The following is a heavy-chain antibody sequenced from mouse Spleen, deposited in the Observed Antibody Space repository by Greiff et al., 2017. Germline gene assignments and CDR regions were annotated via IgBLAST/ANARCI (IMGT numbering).Heavy chain of an antibody. CDR3: ASQIYDGSVDY. CDR2: ISSGGSYT. Sequence: EVKLMESGGGSVKPGGSLKLSCAASGFTFSSYAMSWVRQTPEKRLEWVATISSGGSYTYYPDSVKGRFTISRDNAKNTLYLQMSSLRSEDTAMYYCASQIYDGSVDYWGQGTTLTVSS. V-gene: IGHV5-9-1*01. D-gene: IGHD2-3*01. CDR1: GFTFSSYA. J-gene: IGHJ2*01.